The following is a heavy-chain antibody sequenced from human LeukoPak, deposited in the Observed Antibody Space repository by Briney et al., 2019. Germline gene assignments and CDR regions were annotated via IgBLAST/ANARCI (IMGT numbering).Heavy chain of an antibody. Sequence: SETLSLTCAVYGGSFSDYYWSWIRRPPGKGLEWIGEINHSGSTNYNPSLKSRVTISVDTSKNQFSLKLSSVTAADTAVYYCARGLAVAGATLFDYWGQGTLVTVSS. D-gene: IGHD6-19*01. V-gene: IGHV4-34*01. CDR1: GGSFSDYY. CDR2: INHSGST. CDR3: ARGLAVAGATLFDY. J-gene: IGHJ4*02.